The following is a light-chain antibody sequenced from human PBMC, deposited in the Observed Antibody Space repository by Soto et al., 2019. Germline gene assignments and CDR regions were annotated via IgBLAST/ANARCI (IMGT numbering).Light chain of an antibody. V-gene: IGKV3-20*01. CDR1: QSASRCD. CDR3: QHYARSVGT. Sequence: EIVLTHSPCTLSLSPVERATFSCRASQSASRCDFAWYKQKPGQSPRLLISGASNRATGIPDRFSGSGSGTDFTLTISRLEPEDFAVYYCQHYARSVGTFGQGTRVAI. CDR2: GAS. J-gene: IGKJ1*01.